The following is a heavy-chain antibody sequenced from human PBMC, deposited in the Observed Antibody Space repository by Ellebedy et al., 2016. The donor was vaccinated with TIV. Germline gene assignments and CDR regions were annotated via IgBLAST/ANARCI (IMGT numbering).Heavy chain of an antibody. V-gene: IGHV3-7*01. Sequence: PGGSLRLSCAASGFTFISYWMSWVRQAPGKGLEWVANIKQAGSEKYYVDSLKGRFTISRDNAKNSLYLQMNSLRAEDTAMYYCASELCSGGRCYFALDYWGQGTLVTVSS. CDR2: IKQAGSEK. J-gene: IGHJ4*02. CDR3: ASELCSGGRCYFALDY. CDR1: GFTFISYW. D-gene: IGHD2-15*01.